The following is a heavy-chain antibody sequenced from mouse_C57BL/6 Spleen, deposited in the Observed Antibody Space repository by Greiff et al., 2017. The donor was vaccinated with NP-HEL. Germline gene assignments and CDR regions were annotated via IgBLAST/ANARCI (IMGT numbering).Heavy chain of an antibody. D-gene: IGHD2-1*01. Sequence: VQLQQSGPELVKPGASVKISCKASGYAFSSSWMNWVKQRPGKGLEWIGRIYPGDGDTNYNGKFKGKATLTADKSSSTAYMQLSSLTSEDSAVYFCAREGNYEGSAMDYWGQGTSVTVSS. CDR1: GYAFSSSW. V-gene: IGHV1-82*01. CDR3: AREGNYEGSAMDY. CDR2: IYPGDGDT. J-gene: IGHJ4*01.